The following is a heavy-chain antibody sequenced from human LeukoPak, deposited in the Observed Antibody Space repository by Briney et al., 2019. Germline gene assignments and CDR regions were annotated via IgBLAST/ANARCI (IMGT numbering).Heavy chain of an antibody. CDR1: GYTFTDYY. CDR3: ARADRLDGAPYLIGP. D-gene: IGHD2-21*01. Sequence: ASVKVSCKTSGYTFTDYYMHWVRQAPGQGLEWMGWINPNSGVISSAQKFRGRVTMTRETSITTVYMEVRWLTSDDTAIYYCARADRLDGAPYLIGPWGQGTLVTVSS. V-gene: IGHV1-2*02. CDR2: INPNSGVI. J-gene: IGHJ5*02.